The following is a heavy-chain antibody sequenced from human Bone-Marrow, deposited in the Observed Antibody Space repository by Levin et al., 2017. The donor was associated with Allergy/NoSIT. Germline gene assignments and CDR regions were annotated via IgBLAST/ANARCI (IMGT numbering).Heavy chain of an antibody. Sequence: GESLKISCAASGFTVSSNYMSWVRQAPGKGLEWVSVIYSGGSTYYADSVKGRFTISRDNSKNTLYLQMNSLRAEDTAVYYCARAPGFDYYDSSGYYPFLPPWYFDLWGRGTLVTVSS. CDR2: IYSGGST. D-gene: IGHD3-22*01. CDR1: GFTVSSNY. V-gene: IGHV3-66*01. J-gene: IGHJ2*01. CDR3: ARAPGFDYYDSSGYYPFLPPWYFDL.